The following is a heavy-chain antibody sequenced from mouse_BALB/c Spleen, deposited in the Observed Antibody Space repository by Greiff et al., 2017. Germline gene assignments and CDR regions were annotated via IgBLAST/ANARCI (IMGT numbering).Heavy chain of an antibody. CDR1: GFNIKDTY. CDR2: IDPANGNT. D-gene: IGHD2-4*01. J-gene: IGHJ3*01. V-gene: IGHV14-3*02. Sequence: VQLKQSGAELVKPGASVKLSCTASGFNIKDTYMHWVKQRPEQGLEWIGRIDPANGNTKYDPKFQGKATITADTSSNTAYLQLSSLTSEDTAVYYCASHYDWLAYWGQGTLVTVSA. CDR3: ASHYDWLAY.